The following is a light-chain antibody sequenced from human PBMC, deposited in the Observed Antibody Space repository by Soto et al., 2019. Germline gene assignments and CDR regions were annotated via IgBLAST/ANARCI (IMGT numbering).Light chain of an antibody. Sequence: EIVLTKNPATLSLSPGERATLSCRSSQSVSSYLAWYQQKPGQAPRLLIYDASNRATGIPARFSGSGSGTDFTLPISSLEPEDFAVYYCQQRSNCPPATFGQGTKV. CDR3: QQRSNCPPAT. CDR1: QSVSSY. CDR2: DAS. J-gene: IGKJ1*01. V-gene: IGKV3-11*01.